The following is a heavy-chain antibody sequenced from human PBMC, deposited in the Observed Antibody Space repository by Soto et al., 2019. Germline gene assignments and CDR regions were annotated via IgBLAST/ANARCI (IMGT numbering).Heavy chain of an antibody. V-gene: IGHV3-21*01. CDR1: GFTFSSYS. D-gene: IGHD5-12*01. CDR3: ASVSRSGYDYYYGMDV. J-gene: IGHJ6*02. CDR2: ISSSSYI. Sequence: GGSLRLSCAASGFTFSSYSMNWVRQAPGKGLEWVSSISSSSYIYYADSVKGRFTISRDNAKNSLYLQMNSLRAEDTAVYYCASVSRSGYDYYYGMDVWGQGTTVTVSS.